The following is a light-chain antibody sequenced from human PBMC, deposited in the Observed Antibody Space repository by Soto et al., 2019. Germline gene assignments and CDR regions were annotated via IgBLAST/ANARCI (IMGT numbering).Light chain of an antibody. CDR2: KAS. Sequence: DIQTTQSPSTLSASVGDRVTITCRASQSITNWLAWYQQKPGKAPKLLIYKASNLESGVPSRFSGSGSGTEFTLTITSLQPDDFATHYCHQYKSYPWTFGQGTKVEIK. J-gene: IGKJ1*01. CDR3: HQYKSYPWT. CDR1: QSITNW. V-gene: IGKV1-5*03.